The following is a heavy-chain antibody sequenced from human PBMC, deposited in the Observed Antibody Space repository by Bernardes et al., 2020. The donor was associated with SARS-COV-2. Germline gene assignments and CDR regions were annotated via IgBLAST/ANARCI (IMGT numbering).Heavy chain of an antibody. CDR2: IYRGGNT. J-gene: IGHJ4*02. CDR1: GFTVSNNY. CDR3: AGRKTTSWSHDY. V-gene: IGHV3-53*01. D-gene: IGHD2-2*01. Sequence: GGSLRLSCAASGFTVSNNYMSWVRQAPGQGLEWVSVIYRGGNTYYADSVKGRITISRDNSKNTLYLQMNSLRAEDTAVYYCAGRKTTSWSHDYWGQGTLVTVSS.